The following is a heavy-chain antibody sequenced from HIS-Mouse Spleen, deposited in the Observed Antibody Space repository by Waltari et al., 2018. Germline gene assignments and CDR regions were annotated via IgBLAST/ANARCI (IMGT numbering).Heavy chain of an antibody. J-gene: IGHJ2*01. CDR3: AREIPYSSSWYDWYFDL. CDR2: TYYSGST. Sequence: QLQLQESGPGLVTPSETLSLTCPFSGGSISRSRYSLCWLRHPPGKGLEWIGSTYYSGSTYYNPSLKSRVTISVDTSKNQFSLKLSSVTAADTAVYYCAREIPYSSSWYDWYFDLWGRGTLVTVSS. CDR1: GGSISRSRYS. V-gene: IGHV4-39*07. D-gene: IGHD6-13*01.